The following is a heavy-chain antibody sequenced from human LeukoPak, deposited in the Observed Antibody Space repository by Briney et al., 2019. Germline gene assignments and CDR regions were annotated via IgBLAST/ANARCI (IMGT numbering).Heavy chain of an antibody. J-gene: IGHJ4*02. Sequence: GGSLRLSCAASGFTFSSYAVHWVRQAPGKGLEWVAVISYDGSNKYYADSVKGRFTISRDNSKNTLYLQMNSLRAEDTAVYYCVRSLISLQVFLDYWGQGTLVTVSS. CDR2: ISYDGSNK. D-gene: IGHD1-14*01. CDR3: VRSLISLQVFLDY. V-gene: IGHV3-30-3*01. CDR1: GFTFSSYA.